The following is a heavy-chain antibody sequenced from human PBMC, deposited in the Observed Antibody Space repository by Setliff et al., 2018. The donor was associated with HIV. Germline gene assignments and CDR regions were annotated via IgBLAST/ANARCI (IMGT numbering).Heavy chain of an antibody. CDR2: IYPGDSDA. CDR1: GYSFTNYW. D-gene: IGHD3-10*01. J-gene: IGHJ6*02. Sequence: PGESLKISCKGFGYSFTNYWIGWVRQMPGRGLEWVGIIYPGDSDATYSPSFQGQVTIPVDKSISTAYLQWSSLKASDTAIYYCARRGELALGSYGMDVWGQGTTVTVSS. V-gene: IGHV5-51*01. CDR3: ARRGELALGSYGMDV.